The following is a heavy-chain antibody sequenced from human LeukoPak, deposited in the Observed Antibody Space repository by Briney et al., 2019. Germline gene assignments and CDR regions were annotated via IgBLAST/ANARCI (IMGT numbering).Heavy chain of an antibody. CDR3: ARGGYCTSTICYFLNAFAI. D-gene: IGHD2-2*01. CDR1: GFTFSSHE. V-gene: IGHV3-48*03. CDR2: ISSSGSSSI. J-gene: IGHJ3*02. Sequence: PGGSLRLSCAASGFTFSSHEMNWVRQAPGKGLEWVSYISSSGSSSIYYADSVKGRFTISRDNAKNSLYLQMNSLRAEDTAVYYCARGGYCTSTICYFLNAFAIWGQGTVVTVSS.